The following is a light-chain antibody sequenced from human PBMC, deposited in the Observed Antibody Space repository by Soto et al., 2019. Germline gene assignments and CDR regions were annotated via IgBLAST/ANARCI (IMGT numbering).Light chain of an antibody. CDR3: QKYDSAART. V-gene: IGKV1-27*01. CDR2: GAS. CDR1: QGISNS. J-gene: IGKJ1*01. Sequence: DVQMTQSPSSLSASVGDRVTITCRASQGISNSLAWYQQRPGRVPKLLIYGASNLQSEVPSRFSGSGSGTDFTLTISSLQPEDVETSYCQKYDSAARTFGQGTKVDIK.